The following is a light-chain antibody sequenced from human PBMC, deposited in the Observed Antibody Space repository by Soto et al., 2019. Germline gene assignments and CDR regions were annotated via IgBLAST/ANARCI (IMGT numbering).Light chain of an antibody. CDR1: QSISMW. V-gene: IGKV1-5*01. Sequence: DIQMTQSPSTLSASVGDRVTITCRASQSISMWLAWYQQKPGKAPKLLIYDASNLESGVPSRFSGSGSGTEFTLTISSLQPDDFATYYCQQYNTYSGYTFGQGTKLEIK. CDR2: DAS. CDR3: QQYNTYSGYT. J-gene: IGKJ2*01.